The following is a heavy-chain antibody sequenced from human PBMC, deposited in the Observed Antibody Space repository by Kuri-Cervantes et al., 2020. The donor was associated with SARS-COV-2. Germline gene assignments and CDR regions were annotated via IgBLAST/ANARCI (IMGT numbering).Heavy chain of an antibody. D-gene: IGHD3-10*01. Sequence: GGSLRLSCAASGFTFSSYSMNWVRQAPGKGLEWVSGISWNSGSMGYADSVKGRFTISRDNAKNSLYLQMNSLRAEDMALYYCAKDSVSYYYGSGSFILDYWGQGTLVTVSS. CDR3: AKDSVSYYYGSGSFILDY. J-gene: IGHJ4*02. CDR2: ISWNSGSM. V-gene: IGHV3-9*03. CDR1: GFTFSSYS.